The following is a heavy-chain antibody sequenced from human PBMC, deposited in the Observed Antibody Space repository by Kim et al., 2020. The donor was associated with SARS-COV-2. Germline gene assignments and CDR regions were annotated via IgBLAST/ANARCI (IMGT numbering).Heavy chain of an antibody. CDR2: INHSGST. CDR3: AREGSGWYFNYYYYGMDV. Sequence: SETLSLTCAVYGGSFSGYYWSWIRQPPGKGLEWIGEINHSGSTNYNPSLKSRVTISVDTSKNQFSLKLSSVTAADTAVYYCAREGSGWYFNYYYYGMDVWGQGTTVTVSS. V-gene: IGHV4-34*01. J-gene: IGHJ6*02. CDR1: GGSFSGYY. D-gene: IGHD6-19*01.